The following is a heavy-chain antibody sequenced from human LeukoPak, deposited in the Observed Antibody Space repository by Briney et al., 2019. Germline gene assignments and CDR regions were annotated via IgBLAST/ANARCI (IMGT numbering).Heavy chain of an antibody. V-gene: IGHV4-59*01. Sequence: SETLSPTCTVSGGSISSYYWSWIRQPPGKGLEWIGYIYYSGSTNYNPSLKSRVTISVDTSKNQFSLKLSSVTAADTAVYYCARDRIVVVPAANYYYYYYGMDVWGQGTTVTVSS. D-gene: IGHD2-2*01. J-gene: IGHJ6*02. CDR3: ARDRIVVVPAANYYYYYYGMDV. CDR1: GGSISSYY. CDR2: IYYSGST.